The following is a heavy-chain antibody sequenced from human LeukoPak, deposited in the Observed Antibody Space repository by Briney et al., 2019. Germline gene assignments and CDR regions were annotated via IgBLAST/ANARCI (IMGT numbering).Heavy chain of an antibody. D-gene: IGHD1-26*01. CDR2: IVVGSGNT. CDR1: GFTFTSSA. CDR3: AREKSGSYDEGLYFDY. Sequence: SVKVSCKASGFTFTSSAVQWVRQARGQRLEWIGWIVVGSGNTNYAQKFQERVTITRDMSTSTAYMELSSLRSEDTAVYYCAREKSGSYDEGLYFDYWGQGTLVTVSS. V-gene: IGHV1-58*01. J-gene: IGHJ4*02.